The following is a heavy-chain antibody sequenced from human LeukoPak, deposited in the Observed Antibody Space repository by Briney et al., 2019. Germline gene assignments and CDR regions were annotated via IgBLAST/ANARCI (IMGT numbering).Heavy chain of an antibody. V-gene: IGHV4-39*01. D-gene: IGHD2-15*01. CDR3: ARALGYCSGGSCTRGYNWFDP. CDR1: GGSVTADNYF. Sequence: SETLSLTCTVSGGSVTADNYFWSWTRQPPGKGLEWIGSIYYGGSTYYNPSLKSRVTISVDTSMNQFSLKLSFVTTADTAVYYCARALGYCSGGSCTRGYNWFDPWGQGTLVTVPS. J-gene: IGHJ5*02. CDR2: IYYGGST.